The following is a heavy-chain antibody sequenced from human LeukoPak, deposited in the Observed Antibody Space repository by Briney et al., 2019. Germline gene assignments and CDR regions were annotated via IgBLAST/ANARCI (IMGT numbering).Heavy chain of an antibody. CDR2: IYYSGST. CDR3: ARGGGLHNY. D-gene: IGHD3-16*01. J-gene: IGHJ4*02. V-gene: IGHV4-59*01. Sequence: PSATLSLTCIASVLAIRSYYWSWSRQPPRKGLEWIGYIYYSGSTNYNPSFESRVTISLDTSKNQFSLKLSSVTAADTAVYYCARGGGLHNYWGQGTLVTVSS. CDR1: VLAIRSYY.